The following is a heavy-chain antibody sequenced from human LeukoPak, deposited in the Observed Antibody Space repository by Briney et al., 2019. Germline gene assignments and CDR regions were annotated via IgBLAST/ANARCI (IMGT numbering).Heavy chain of an antibody. CDR2: ISYDGSNK. CDR1: GFTFSSYA. D-gene: IGHD5-18*01. CDR3: ARDQYSYGPIDY. V-gene: IGHV3-30*04. J-gene: IGHJ4*02. Sequence: GGSLRLSCAASGFTFSSYAMHWVRQAPGKGLEWVAVISYDGSNKYYADSVKGRFTISRDNSKNTLYLQMNSLRAEDTAVYYCARDQYSYGPIDYWGQGTLVTVSS.